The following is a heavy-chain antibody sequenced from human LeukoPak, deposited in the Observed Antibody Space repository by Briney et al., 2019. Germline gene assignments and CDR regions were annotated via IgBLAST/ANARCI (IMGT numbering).Heavy chain of an antibody. CDR1: GGSISSYY. Sequence: TETLSLTCTVSGGSISSYYWSWIRQPPGKGLEWIGYIYYSGSTNYNPSLKSRVTISVDTSKNQFSLKLSSVTAADTAVYYCARHGSFMVRGVILAGYWFDPWGQGTLVTVSS. D-gene: IGHD3-10*01. CDR3: ARHGSFMVRGVILAGYWFDP. CDR2: IYYSGST. J-gene: IGHJ5*02. V-gene: IGHV4-59*08.